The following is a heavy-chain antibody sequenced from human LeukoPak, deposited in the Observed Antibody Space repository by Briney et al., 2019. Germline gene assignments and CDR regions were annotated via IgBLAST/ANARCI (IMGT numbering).Heavy chain of an antibody. CDR3: ARAPKRLLWFGELNNWFDP. Sequence: SETLSLTCAVYGGSFSGYYWSGTRNPPGKGLEGIGEINHSGSTNYNPSLKSRVTISVDTSKNQFSLKLSSVTAADTAVYYCARAPKRLLWFGELNNWFDPWGQGTLVTVSS. CDR1: GGSFSGYY. J-gene: IGHJ5*02. V-gene: IGHV4-34*01. D-gene: IGHD3-10*01. CDR2: INHSGST.